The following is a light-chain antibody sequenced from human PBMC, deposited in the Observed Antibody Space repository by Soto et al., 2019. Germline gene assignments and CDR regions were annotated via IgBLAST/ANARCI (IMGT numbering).Light chain of an antibody. CDR2: GAS. V-gene: IGKV3-15*01. Sequence: EIVMTQSPATLSVSPGERXXXXXXXSQSVSSNLAWYQQKPGQAPRLLIYGASTRATGIPARFSGSGSGTEFTLTISSLQSEDFAVYYCQQYNNWPRTFGQGTKVDIK. CDR3: QQYNNWPRT. J-gene: IGKJ1*01. CDR1: QSVSSN.